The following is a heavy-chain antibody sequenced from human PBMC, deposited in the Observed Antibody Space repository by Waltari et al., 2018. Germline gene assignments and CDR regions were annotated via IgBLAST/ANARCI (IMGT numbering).Heavy chain of an antibody. CDR1: GFSLSTSGVG. Sequence: QITLKESGLTLVKPTQTLTPTCTFPGFSLSTSGVGVGWIRQPPGKALEWLALINWEDAKRYSPSLNSRLTIAKDTTNNQVVLTMTNMDAVDTAKYYAAHYMDSVVVEAAHYFDYWGQGTLVTVSS. CDR3: AHYMDSVVVEAAHYFDY. D-gene: IGHD2-15*01. CDR2: INWEDAK. V-gene: IGHV2-5*02. J-gene: IGHJ4*02.